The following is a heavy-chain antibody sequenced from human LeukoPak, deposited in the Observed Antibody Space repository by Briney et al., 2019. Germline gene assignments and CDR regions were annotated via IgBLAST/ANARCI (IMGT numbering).Heavy chain of an antibody. J-gene: IGHJ6*03. Sequence: SETLSLTCTVSGCSISSYYWSWIRQPAGKGLEWIGRIYTSGSTNYNPSLKSRVTMSVDTSKNQFSLKLSSVTAADTAVYYCARSLDSTAAYYYYMDVWGKGTTVTVSS. CDR2: IYTSGST. D-gene: IGHD3/OR15-3a*01. V-gene: IGHV4-4*07. CDR1: GCSISSYY. CDR3: ARSLDSTAAYYYYMDV.